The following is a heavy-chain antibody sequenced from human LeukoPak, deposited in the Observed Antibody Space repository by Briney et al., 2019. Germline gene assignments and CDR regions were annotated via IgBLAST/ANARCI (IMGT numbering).Heavy chain of an antibody. J-gene: IGHJ4*01. CDR2: IRWDGEST. CDR3: VKDKDSFWGNLRWGYSDY. Sequence: GGSLRLPCAASGFTFDDYAMHWVRRLTGKGLEWVSVIRWDGESTYCAGSVQGRFIICRVNSKNSLYLQMDSLRTEDTAFYYCVKDKDSFWGNLRWGYSDYWGHGTVVTVSS. V-gene: IGHV3-43*02. CDR1: GFTFDDYA. D-gene: IGHD3-16*01.